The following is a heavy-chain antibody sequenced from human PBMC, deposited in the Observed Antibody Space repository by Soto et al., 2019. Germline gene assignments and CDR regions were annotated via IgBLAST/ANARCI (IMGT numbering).Heavy chain of an antibody. CDR3: AKGLDRASLDF. V-gene: IGHV3-23*01. J-gene: IGHJ4*02. CDR2: LTADSDDT. Sequence: GGSLRLSCVASGFTFSTHTMNWVRQAPGEGLEWVSRLTADSDDTSYADSIKGRFTISRDNSKNTLYLQMNSLRAEDTAIYYCAKGLDRASLDFWGQGALVTVSS. D-gene: IGHD1-1*01. CDR1: GFTFSTHT.